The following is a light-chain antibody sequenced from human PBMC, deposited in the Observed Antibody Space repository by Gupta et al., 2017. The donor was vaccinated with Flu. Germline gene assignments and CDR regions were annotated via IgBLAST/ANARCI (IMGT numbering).Light chain of an antibody. CDR2: GAS. V-gene: IGKV3-20*01. CDR3: QQYGSSPLVT. Sequence: IVFTHSPGTLSLSPGERATLSCRASQSVSSSYLAWYQQKPGQAPRLLIYGASSRATGIPDRFSGSGSGTDFTLTISRLEPEDFAVYYCQQYGSSPLVTFGPGTKVDIK. J-gene: IGKJ3*01. CDR1: QSVSSSY.